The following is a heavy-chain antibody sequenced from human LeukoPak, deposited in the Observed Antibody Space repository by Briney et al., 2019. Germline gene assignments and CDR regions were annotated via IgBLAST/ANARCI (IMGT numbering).Heavy chain of an antibody. Sequence: GGSLRLSCAVSGFTVSGSHMSWVRQAPGKGLEYVSDNNSGRSTYYADSVKGRFTIFRNNSKNTLYLQMNSLRIEDTAVYYCARGGKDYSNYIWGSNHGLDVWGQGTTVTVSS. D-gene: IGHD4-11*01. CDR3: ARGGKDYSNYIWGSNHGLDV. CDR2: NNSGRST. CDR1: GFTVSGSH. J-gene: IGHJ6*02. V-gene: IGHV3-66*02.